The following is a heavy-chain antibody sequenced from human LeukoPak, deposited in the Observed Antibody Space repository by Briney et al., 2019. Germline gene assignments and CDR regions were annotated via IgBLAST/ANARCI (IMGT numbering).Heavy chain of an antibody. CDR3: AKVALWSYCRSTSCYLDP. V-gene: IGHV3-23*01. D-gene: IGHD2-2*01. CDR2: IRGGGGST. CDR1: GFTFRSYD. Sequence: GGSLRLSWGASGFTFRSYDISWVRQAPGKGLGWGSVIRGGGGSTYYADSVKGRFTISRDNSKNTLYLQMNGLRAEDTAVYYCAKVALWSYCRSTSCYLDPWGQGTLVTVSS. J-gene: IGHJ5*02.